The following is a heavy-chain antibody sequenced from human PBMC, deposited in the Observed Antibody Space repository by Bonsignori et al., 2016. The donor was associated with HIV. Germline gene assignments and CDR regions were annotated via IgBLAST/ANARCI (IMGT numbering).Heavy chain of an antibody. CDR2: IYSGSRTI. Sequence: WIRQPPGKGLEWVSVIYSGSRTIYYADSVNGRFTISRDDSKNALYLQMNTLRVEDTAVYYCARQYRTRDWIDPWGQGTLVTVSS. J-gene: IGHJ5*02. CDR3: ARQYRTRDWIDP. V-gene: IGHV3-23*03. D-gene: IGHD5-12*01.